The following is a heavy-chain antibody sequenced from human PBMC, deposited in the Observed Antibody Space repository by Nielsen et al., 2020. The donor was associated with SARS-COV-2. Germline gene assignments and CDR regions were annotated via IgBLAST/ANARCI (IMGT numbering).Heavy chain of an antibody. D-gene: IGHD2-15*01. Sequence: SETLSLTCTVSGGSISSYYWSWIRQPPGKGLEWIASIYSSGTAFYNPSLKSRVTISLAASKTQFSLNLISVTAADTAVYYCWRAADSWGQGTLVTVSS. CDR3: WRAADS. V-gene: IGHV4-59*05. CDR1: GGSISSYY. J-gene: IGHJ4*02. CDR2: IYSSGTA.